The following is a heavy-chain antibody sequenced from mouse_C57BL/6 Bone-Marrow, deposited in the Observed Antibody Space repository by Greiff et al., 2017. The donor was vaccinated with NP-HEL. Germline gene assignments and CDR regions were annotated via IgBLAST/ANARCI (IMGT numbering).Heavy chain of an antibody. CDR3: AREGGLRRRTYAMDY. V-gene: IGHV5-16*01. Sequence: EVQLVESEGGLVQPGSSMKLSCTASGFTFSDYYMAWVRQVPEKGLEWVANINYDGGSTYYLDSLKSRFIISRDNAKNILYLQMSSLKSEDTATYYCAREGGLRRRTYAMDYWGQGTSVTVSS. CDR1: GFTFSDYY. D-gene: IGHD2-4*01. J-gene: IGHJ4*01. CDR2: INYDGGST.